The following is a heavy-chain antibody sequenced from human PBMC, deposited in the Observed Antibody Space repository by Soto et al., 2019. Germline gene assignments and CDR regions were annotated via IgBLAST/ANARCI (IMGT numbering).Heavy chain of an antibody. CDR2: ISPK. Sequence: QAQLVESGGGLVQPGTSLRLSCAVSGFSFRTYGFHWVRQPPGKGLEWVAVISPKGHSDSVEGRFTISRDNSKDTLYLQMNILRAEDTAVYYCARDDAFGNENAFDLWGRGTMVTVSS. V-gene: IGHV3-33*01. J-gene: IGHJ3*01. CDR3: ARDDAFGNENAFDL. CDR1: GFSFRTYG. D-gene: IGHD1-1*01.